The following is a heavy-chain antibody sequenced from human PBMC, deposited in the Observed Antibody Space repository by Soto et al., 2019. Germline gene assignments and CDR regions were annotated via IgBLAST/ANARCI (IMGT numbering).Heavy chain of an antibody. CDR1: GGSFRGYS. CDR2: ITHSGSS. Sequence: QVQLQQWGAGLLKPSETLSLSCAVYGGSFRGYSWNWIRQPPGKGLEWIGEITHSGSSNYNPSLKSRVTISVDTSKNQFSLKLSSVTAADTAVYYCARGATSSGWFRVPPVFDYWGQGPLVTVSS. J-gene: IGHJ4*02. CDR3: ARGATSSGWFRVPPVFDY. V-gene: IGHV4-34*01. D-gene: IGHD6-19*01.